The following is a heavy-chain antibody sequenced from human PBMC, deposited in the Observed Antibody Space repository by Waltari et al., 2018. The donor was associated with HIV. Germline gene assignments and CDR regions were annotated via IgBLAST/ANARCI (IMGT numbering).Heavy chain of an antibody. D-gene: IGHD6-13*01. J-gene: IGHJ6*02. CDR3: ARQVQESSSWYRGMDV. CDR2: IYPGDSDT. V-gene: IGHV5-51*01. CDR1: GYSFTSYW. Sequence: EVQLVQSGAEVKKPGESLKISCKGSGYSFTSYWIGWVRQMPGKGLEGMGIIYPGDSDTRYSPSFQGQVTISADKSISTAYLQWSSLKASDTAMYYCARQVQESSSWYRGMDVWGQGTTVTVSS.